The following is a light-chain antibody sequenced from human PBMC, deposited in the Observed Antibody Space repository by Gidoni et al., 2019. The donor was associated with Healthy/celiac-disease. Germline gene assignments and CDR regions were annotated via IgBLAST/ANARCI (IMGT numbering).Light chain of an antibody. CDR1: SGSIASNY. J-gene: IGLJ2*01. CDR2: EDN. V-gene: IGLV6-57*02. CDR3: QSYDSIVV. Sequence: FMLTQPHSVSESPGKTVTISCTGSSGSIASNYVQWYQQRPGSAPTTVIYEDNQSPPGVPDRFSGSIDSSSNSASLTISGLKTEDEADYYCQSYDSIVVFGGGTKLTVL.